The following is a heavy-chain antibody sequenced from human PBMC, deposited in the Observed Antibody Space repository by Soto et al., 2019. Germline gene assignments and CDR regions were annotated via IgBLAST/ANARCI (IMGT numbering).Heavy chain of an antibody. Sequence: VASVKVSCKASGGTYSSYAISWVRQAPGQGLEWMGGIIPIFGTANYAQKFQGRVTITADESTSTAYMELSSLRSEDTAVYYCARDWSQYCSGGSCFGRYYYGMDVWGQGTTVTVSS. J-gene: IGHJ6*02. CDR2: IIPIFGTA. CDR1: GGTYSSYA. CDR3: ARDWSQYCSGGSCFGRYYYGMDV. V-gene: IGHV1-69*13. D-gene: IGHD2-15*01.